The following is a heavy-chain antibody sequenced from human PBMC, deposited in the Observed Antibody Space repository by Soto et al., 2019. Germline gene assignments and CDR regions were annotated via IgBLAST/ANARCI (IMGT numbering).Heavy chain of an antibody. J-gene: IGHJ3*02. D-gene: IGHD1-7*01. Sequence: GGSLRLSCAASGFTFSSYAMSWVRQAPGKGLEWVSAISGSGGSTYYADSVKGRFTISRDNSKNTLYLQMNSLRAEDTAVYYCAKDREELELSSNAFDIWGQGTMVTVSS. CDR2: ISGSGGST. CDR3: AKDREELELSSNAFDI. V-gene: IGHV3-23*01. CDR1: GFTFSSYA.